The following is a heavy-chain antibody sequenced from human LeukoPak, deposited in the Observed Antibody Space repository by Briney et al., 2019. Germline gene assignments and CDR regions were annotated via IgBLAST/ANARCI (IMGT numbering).Heavy chain of an antibody. Sequence: LRLSCAASGFTFSSYAMSWIRQYPGKGLEWIGYIYYTGSTYYNPSLKSRASISVDSSKNQLSLKLTSVTAADTAVYYCARDRATVTSHYSGMDVWGQGTTVTVSS. CDR1: GFTFSSYA. J-gene: IGHJ6*02. CDR3: ARDRATVTSHYSGMDV. CDR2: IYYTGST. D-gene: IGHD4-17*01. V-gene: IGHV4-31*02.